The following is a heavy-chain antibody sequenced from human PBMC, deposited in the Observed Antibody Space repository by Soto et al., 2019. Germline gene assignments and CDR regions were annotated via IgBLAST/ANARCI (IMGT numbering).Heavy chain of an antibody. CDR3: ARCYCSVGSCCTCWDFDL. V-gene: IGHV1-18*01. Sequence: QVQVVQSGAEVKKPGASVKVACKASGYSFDTFGMSWVRQAPGQGLEWMGWISIEKGDTNSAQKFQDIVTMTTDTSTSTAYMELRSLTSDDTAVYYCARCYCSVGSCCTCWDFDLWGRGTLVTVSS. J-gene: IGHJ2*01. D-gene: IGHD2-15*01. CDR1: GYSFDTFG. CDR2: ISIEKGDT.